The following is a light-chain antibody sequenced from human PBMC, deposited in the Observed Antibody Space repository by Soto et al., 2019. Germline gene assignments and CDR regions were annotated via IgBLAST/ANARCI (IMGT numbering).Light chain of an antibody. Sequence: QSALTQPASVSGSPGQSITISCTGTSSDVGGYNYVSWYQQHPGKAPKLMIYEVSNRPSGVSNRFSVSKSGNTASLTISGLQAEDEADDYCSSYTSSSTQVFGTGTKLTVL. CDR2: EVS. V-gene: IGLV2-14*01. CDR3: SSYTSSSTQV. J-gene: IGLJ1*01. CDR1: SSDVGGYNY.